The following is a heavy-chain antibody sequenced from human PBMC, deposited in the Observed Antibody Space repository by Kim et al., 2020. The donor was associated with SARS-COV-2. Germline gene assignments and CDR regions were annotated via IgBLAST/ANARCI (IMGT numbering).Heavy chain of an antibody. V-gene: IGHV3-66*04. D-gene: IGHD3-10*01. Sequence: GGSLRLSCAASGFTVSSNYMSWVRQAPGKGLEWVSVIYSGGSTYYADSVKGRFTISRDNYKNTLYLQMNSLRAEDTAVYYCARQDITMVRGVIRYDDYWGQGTLVTVSS. CDR3: ARQDITMVRGVIRYDDY. CDR1: GFTVSSNY. CDR2: IYSGGST. J-gene: IGHJ4*02.